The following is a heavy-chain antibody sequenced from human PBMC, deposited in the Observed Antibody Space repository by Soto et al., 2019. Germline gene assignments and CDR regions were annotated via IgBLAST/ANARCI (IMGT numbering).Heavy chain of an antibody. CDR2: IYYSGST. D-gene: IGHD3-10*01. Sequence: SETLSLTCTVSGGSLSRGGYYWSWIRQHPGKGLEWIGYIYYSGSTYYNPSLKSRVTISVDTSKNQFSLKLSSVTAADTAVYYCARERGSGSYYNSAWGQGTLVTVSS. V-gene: IGHV4-31*03. CDR1: GGSLSRGGYY. J-gene: IGHJ5*02. CDR3: ARERGSGSYYNSA.